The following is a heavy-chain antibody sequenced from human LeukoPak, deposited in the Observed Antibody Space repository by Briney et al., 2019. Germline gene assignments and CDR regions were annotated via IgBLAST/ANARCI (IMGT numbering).Heavy chain of an antibody. Sequence: GRSLRLSCAASGFTFSSYGMHWVRQAPGKGLEWVAVISYDGSNKYYADSVKGRFTISRDNSKNTLYLQMNSLRAEDTAMYYCAKDQVSYYGSGSYYNQDYWGQGTLVTVSS. D-gene: IGHD3-10*01. CDR2: ISYDGSNK. CDR3: AKDQVSYYGSGSYYNQDY. V-gene: IGHV3-30*18. J-gene: IGHJ4*02. CDR1: GFTFSSYG.